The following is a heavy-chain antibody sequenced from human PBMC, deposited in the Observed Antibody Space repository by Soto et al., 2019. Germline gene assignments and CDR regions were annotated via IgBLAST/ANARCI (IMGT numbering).Heavy chain of an antibody. Sequence: QLQLQESGSRLVKSSETLSLTCAVSGDTISTGGYSWAWIRQPPGKPLEWIGHTYHSGNPYYNPPINRRRXLXGXRXXNKVTMKMSSVTAADTAVYYCAREPYGDYVGYFDPWGQGTLVTVSS. CDR2: TYHSGNP. D-gene: IGHD4-17*01. V-gene: IGHV4-30-2*01. CDR3: AREPYGDYVGYFDP. CDR1: GDTISTGGYS. J-gene: IGHJ5*02.